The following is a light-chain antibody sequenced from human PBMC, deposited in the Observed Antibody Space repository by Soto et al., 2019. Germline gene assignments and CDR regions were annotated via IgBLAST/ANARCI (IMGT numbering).Light chain of an antibody. CDR2: KAS. V-gene: IGKV1-5*03. J-gene: IGKJ3*01. Sequence: DIQMTQSPSTLSASIGDRVTITCLASQSINNWLAWYQQKPGKAPKVLIYKASSLESGVPSRFSGSKSETKFTLDINSLQPDDFATYYCQQYDTYPFTFGPGTKVDIK. CDR3: QQYDTYPFT. CDR1: QSINNW.